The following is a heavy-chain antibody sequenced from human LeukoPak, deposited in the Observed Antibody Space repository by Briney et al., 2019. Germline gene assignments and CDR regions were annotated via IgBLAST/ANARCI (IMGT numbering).Heavy chain of an antibody. CDR1: GLTVSSNY. Sequence: GGSLRLSCAASGLTVSSNYMSWVRQAPGKGLEWVANIKQDGSEKYYVDSVKGRFTISRDNAKNSLYLQMNSLIAEDTAVYYCARDGIAVAYPYSDYWGQGTLVTVSS. CDR2: IKQDGSEK. J-gene: IGHJ4*02. D-gene: IGHD6-19*01. CDR3: ARDGIAVAYPYSDY. V-gene: IGHV3-7*01.